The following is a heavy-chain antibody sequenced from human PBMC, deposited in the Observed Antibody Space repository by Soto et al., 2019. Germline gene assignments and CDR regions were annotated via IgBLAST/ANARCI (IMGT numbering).Heavy chain of an antibody. V-gene: IGHV3-7*01. Sequence: HPGGSLRLSCSASGFALRQYWMTWVRQASGKGLEWVANVNEDGSQGNYGDSVKGRFTISRDNAKNSVYLQMNSLRVEDTAVYYCARDRGGRSGDIWYDALEVWGQGTTVPSPQ. D-gene: IGHD2-15*01. CDR2: VNEDGSQG. CDR3: ARDRGGRSGDIWYDALEV. J-gene: IGHJ3*01. CDR1: GFALRQYW.